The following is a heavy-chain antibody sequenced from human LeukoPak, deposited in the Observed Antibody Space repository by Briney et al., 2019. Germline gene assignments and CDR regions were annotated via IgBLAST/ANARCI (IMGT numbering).Heavy chain of an antibody. D-gene: IGHD6-19*01. CDR3: ARQPYSSGWYEFDY. CDR1: GSTFSSYS. V-gene: IGHV3-21*01. J-gene: IGHJ4*02. Sequence: PGGSLRLSCAASGSTFSSYSMNWVRQAPGKGLEWVSSISSSSSYIYYADSVKGRFTISRDNAKNSLYLQMNSLRAEDTAVYYCARQPYSSGWYEFDYWGQGTLVTVSS. CDR2: ISSSSSYI.